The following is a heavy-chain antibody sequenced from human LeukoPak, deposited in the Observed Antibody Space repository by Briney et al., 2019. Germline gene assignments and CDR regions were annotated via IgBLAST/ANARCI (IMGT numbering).Heavy chain of an antibody. J-gene: IGHJ3*02. CDR2: IKQDGREK. D-gene: IGHD3-10*01. V-gene: IGHV3-7*01. CDR1: VFTFSSYW. Sequence: GGSLRLSCAASVFTFSSYWMSWVRQAPGKGLEWVANIKQDGREKYYVDSVMGRFTASRDTAKNSLYLQMNALRAEDTAVYYCARSGEFMALPSDIWGQGTMVTVSS. CDR3: ARSGEFMALPSDI.